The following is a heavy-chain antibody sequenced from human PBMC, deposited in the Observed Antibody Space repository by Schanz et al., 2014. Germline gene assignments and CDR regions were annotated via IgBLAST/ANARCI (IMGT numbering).Heavy chain of an antibody. Sequence: QVQLVQSGAEAKKPGASVKVSCEASGYTFTSYYIHWFRQAPGQGLEWMRLINPSDGDATYAQKYRGRVTMTRDASTSTVYMELSSLRSEDTAVEFCARGPSTGDFDIWGQGAMVTVSS. J-gene: IGHJ3*02. V-gene: IGHV1-46*03. CDR3: ARGPSTGDFDI. CDR1: GYTFTSYY. D-gene: IGHD2-21*01. CDR2: INPSDGDA.